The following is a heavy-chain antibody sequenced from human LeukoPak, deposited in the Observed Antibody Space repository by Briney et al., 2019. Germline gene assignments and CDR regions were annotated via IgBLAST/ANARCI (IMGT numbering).Heavy chain of an antibody. J-gene: IGHJ4*02. CDR1: GFTVSSNY. D-gene: IGHD6-19*01. V-gene: IGHV3-53*05. Sequence: GGSLRLSCAASGFTVSSNYMSWVRQAPGKGLEWVSVIYSGGITYHADSVKGRFTISRDHSKNTLNLQMTSLRAEDTAIYYCARRHSSGSNWGQGTLVTVSS. CDR3: ARRHSSGSN. CDR2: IYSGGIT.